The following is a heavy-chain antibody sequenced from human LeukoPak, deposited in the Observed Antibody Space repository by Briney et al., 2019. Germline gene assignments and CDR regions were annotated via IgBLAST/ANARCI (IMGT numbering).Heavy chain of an antibody. Sequence: PGGSLRLSCAASGFTFSSYSMNWVRQAPGKGLEWVSSISSSSSYIYYADSVKGRFTISRDKSKNTLYLQMNSLRAEDTAVYYCAKGLAVAGHFDYWGQGTLVTVSS. V-gene: IGHV3-21*04. CDR3: AKGLAVAGHFDY. D-gene: IGHD6-19*01. CDR2: ISSSSSYI. J-gene: IGHJ4*02. CDR1: GFTFSSYS.